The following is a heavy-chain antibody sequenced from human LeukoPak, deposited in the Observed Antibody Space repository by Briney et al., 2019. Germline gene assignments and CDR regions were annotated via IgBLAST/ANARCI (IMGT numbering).Heavy chain of an antibody. CDR1: GFTFDDYT. J-gene: IGHJ4*02. Sequence: GGSLRLSCAASGFTFDDYTMHWVRQAPGKGLEWVSLISWDGGSTYYADSVKGRFTISRDNSKNSLYLQMNSLRAEDTALYYCAKDGKNYFDYWGQGTLVTVS. CDR3: AKDGKNYFDY. CDR2: ISWDGGST. V-gene: IGHV3-43D*03.